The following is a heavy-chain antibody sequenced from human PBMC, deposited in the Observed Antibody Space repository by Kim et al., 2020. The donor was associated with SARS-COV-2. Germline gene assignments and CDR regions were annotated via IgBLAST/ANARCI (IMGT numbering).Heavy chain of an antibody. CDR3: ATGPPIQFGWFDP. D-gene: IGHD5-18*01. Sequence: ASVKVSCKVSGYTLTELSMHWVRQAPGKGLEWMGGFDPEDGETIYAQKFQGRVTMTEDTSTDTAYMELSSLRSEDTAVYYCATGPPIQFGWFDPWGQGTRSPSPQ. CDR1: GYTLTELS. J-gene: IGHJ5*02. V-gene: IGHV1-24*01. CDR2: FDPEDGET.